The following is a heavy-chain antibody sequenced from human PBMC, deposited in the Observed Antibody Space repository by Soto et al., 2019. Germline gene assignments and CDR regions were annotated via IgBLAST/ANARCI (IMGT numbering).Heavy chain of an antibody. CDR2: ISYDVSNK. D-gene: IGHD6-13*01. CDR1: GFTFSSYA. V-gene: IGHV3-30*18. Sequence: PGGSLRLSCAASGFTFSSYAMHWVRQAPGKGLEWVAVISYDVSNKYYADSVKGRFTISRDNSKNTLYLQMNSLRAEDTAVYYCAKDDTPSSSWYRAYGMDVWGQGTKVTVSS. J-gene: IGHJ6*02. CDR3: AKDDTPSSSWYRAYGMDV.